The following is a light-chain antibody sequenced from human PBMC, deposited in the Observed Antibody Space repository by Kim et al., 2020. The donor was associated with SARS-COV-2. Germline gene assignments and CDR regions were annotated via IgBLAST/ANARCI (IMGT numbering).Light chain of an antibody. J-gene: IGKJ4*01. CDR3: QQYDTSPLT. CDR1: QSLSGRY. Sequence: EIVLTQSPGTLSLSPGERATLSCRASQSLSGRYLAWYQQKPGQAPRLLIYGPSRRATGIPDRFSGSGSGTDFALTVSRLEPEDFAVYYCQQYDTSPLTFGGGTKVEI. CDR2: GPS. V-gene: IGKV3-20*01.